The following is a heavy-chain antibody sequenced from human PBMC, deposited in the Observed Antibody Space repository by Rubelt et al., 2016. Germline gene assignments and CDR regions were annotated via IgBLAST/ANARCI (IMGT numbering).Heavy chain of an antibody. CDR1: GGTFSSYA. J-gene: IGHJ4*02. D-gene: IGHD3-10*01. Sequence: GGTFSSYAISWVRQAPGQGLEWMGRIIPILGIANYAQKFQGRVTITADKSTSTAYMELSSLRSEDTAVYYCASTMVRGVIVFDYWGQGTLVTVSS. CDR2: IIPILGIA. CDR3: ASTMVRGVIVFDY. V-gene: IGHV1-69*04.